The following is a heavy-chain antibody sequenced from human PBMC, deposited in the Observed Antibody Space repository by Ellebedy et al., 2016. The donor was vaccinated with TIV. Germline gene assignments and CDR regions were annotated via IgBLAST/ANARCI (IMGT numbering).Heavy chain of an antibody. CDR1: GGTFSSYV. CDR3: ASPKVPRGYCSGGSCLETDYYYYSLDV. D-gene: IGHD2-15*01. J-gene: IGHJ6*02. CDR2: IIPILDIA. Sequence: AASVKVSCEASGGTFSSYVITWVRQAPGQGLEWMGRIIPILDIANYAQKFQGRVTITADKSTSTAYMELSSLRSEDTAVYYCASPKVPRGYCSGGSCLETDYYYYSLDVWGQGTTVTVSS. V-gene: IGHV1-69*04.